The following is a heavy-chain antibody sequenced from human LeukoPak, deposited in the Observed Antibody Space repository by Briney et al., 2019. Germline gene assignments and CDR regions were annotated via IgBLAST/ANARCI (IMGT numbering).Heavy chain of an antibody. J-gene: IGHJ6*03. D-gene: IGHD6-13*01. V-gene: IGHV3-30*02. Sequence: GGSLRLSCAASGFSFSNYGMHWVRQAPGKGLEWVAFIRFDGSDRYYTDSVKGRFTLYRDISRNTLYLQMNSLRADDTAVYYCAKDLRSSSWYWGGYYYYMDVWGKGTTVTISS. CDR1: GFSFSNYG. CDR2: IRFDGSDR. CDR3: AKDLRSSSWYWGGYYYYMDV.